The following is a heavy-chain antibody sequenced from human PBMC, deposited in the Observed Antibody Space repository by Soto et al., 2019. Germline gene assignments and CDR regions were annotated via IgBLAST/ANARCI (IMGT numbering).Heavy chain of an antibody. Sequence: GGSLRLSCAASGFTFSSYAMSWVRQAPGKGLEWVSAISGSGGSTYYADSVKGRFTISRDNSKNTLYLQMNSLRAEDTAVYYCATSGGATYYYDSSGYYYEFWGQGTLVTVSS. CDR1: GFTFSSYA. D-gene: IGHD3-22*01. CDR2: ISGSGGST. CDR3: ATSGGATYYYDSSGYYYEF. V-gene: IGHV3-23*01. J-gene: IGHJ4*02.